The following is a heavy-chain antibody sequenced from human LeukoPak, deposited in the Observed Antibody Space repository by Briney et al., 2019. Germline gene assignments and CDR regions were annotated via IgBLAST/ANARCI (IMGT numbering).Heavy chain of an antibody. V-gene: IGHV1-2*02. Sequence: ASVKVSCTASGYTFTGYYMHWVRQAPGQGLEWMGWINPNSGGTNYAQKFQGSVTMTRDTSISTAYMELSRLRSDDTAVYYCARDPGYYDILTGYGLGYYFDYWGQGTLVTVSS. CDR1: GYTFTGYY. CDR3: ARDPGYYDILTGYGLGYYFDY. D-gene: IGHD3-9*01. CDR2: INPNSGGT. J-gene: IGHJ4*02.